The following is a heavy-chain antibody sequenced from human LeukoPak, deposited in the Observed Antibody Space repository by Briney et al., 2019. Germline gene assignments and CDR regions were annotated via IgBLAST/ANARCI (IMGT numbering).Heavy chain of an antibody. V-gene: IGHV1-46*01. CDR1: GYTFTSYY. Sequence: ASVKVSCTASGYTFTSYYMHWVRQAPGQGLEWMGIINPSGGSTSYAQKFQGRVAMTRDTSTSTVYMELSSLRSEDTAVYYCARDRRGDYGDRKGWFDPWGQGTLVTVSS. D-gene: IGHD4-17*01. J-gene: IGHJ5*02. CDR2: INPSGGST. CDR3: ARDRRGDYGDRKGWFDP.